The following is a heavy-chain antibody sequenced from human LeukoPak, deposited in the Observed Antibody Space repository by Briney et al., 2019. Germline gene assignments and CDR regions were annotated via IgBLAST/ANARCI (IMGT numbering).Heavy chain of an antibody. D-gene: IGHD3-22*01. CDR3: VRATYYYDSSGYWTLEFDFDI. V-gene: IGHV4-34*01. CDR2: INHSGST. Sequence: PSETLSLTCAVYGGSFSGYYWSWIRQPPGKGLEWIGEINHSGSTNYNPSLKSRVTISVDTSKNQFSLKLSSVTAVDTAVYYCVRATYYYDSSGYWTLEFDFDIWGQGTMVTVSS. CDR1: GGSFSGYY. J-gene: IGHJ3*02.